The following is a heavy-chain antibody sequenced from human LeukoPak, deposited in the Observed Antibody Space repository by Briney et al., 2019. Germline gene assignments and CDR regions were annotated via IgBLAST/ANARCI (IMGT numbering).Heavy chain of an antibody. Sequence: ASVKVSCKASGYTFTGYYMHWVRQAPGQGLEWMGWINPNSGGTNYTQKFQGRVTMTRDTSISTTYMELSRLRFDDTAVYYCARGSLVGTSFDYFDYWGQGILVTVSS. V-gene: IGHV1-2*02. CDR2: INPNSGGT. D-gene: IGHD1-26*01. J-gene: IGHJ4*02. CDR1: GYTFTGYY. CDR3: ARGSLVGTSFDYFDY.